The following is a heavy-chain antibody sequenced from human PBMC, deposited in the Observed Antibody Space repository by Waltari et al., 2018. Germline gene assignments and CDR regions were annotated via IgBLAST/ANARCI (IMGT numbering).Heavy chain of an antibody. CDR2: IYSGGST. Sequence: EVQLLESGGGLVQPGGSLRLSCAASGFTFSSYAMSWVRQAPGKGLAWVSVIYSGGSTYYADSVKGRFTISRDNSKNTLYLQMNSLRAEDTAVYYCAKVRARLPGDYWGQGTLVTVSS. CDR3: AKVRARLPGDY. V-gene: IGHV3-23*03. J-gene: IGHJ4*02. CDR1: GFTFSSYA. D-gene: IGHD3-10*01.